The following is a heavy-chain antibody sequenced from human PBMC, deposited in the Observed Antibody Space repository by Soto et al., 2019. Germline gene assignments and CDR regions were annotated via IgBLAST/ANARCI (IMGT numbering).Heavy chain of an antibody. CDR2: IYPGDSDT. V-gene: IGHV5-51*01. J-gene: IGHJ4*02. CDR1: GYSFASYW. CDR3: ARQVEDGYSFGFHY. Sequence: GESLTISCKGSGYSFASYWIGWVRQMPGKGLEWMGIIYPGDSDTRYSPSFQGQVTISADNSITTAYLQWSTLKASDSALYYCARQVEDGYSFGFHYWGQGTQVTVSS. D-gene: IGHD5-18*01.